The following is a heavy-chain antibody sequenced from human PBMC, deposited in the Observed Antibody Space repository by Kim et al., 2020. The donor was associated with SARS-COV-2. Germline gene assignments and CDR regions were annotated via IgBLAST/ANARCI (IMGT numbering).Heavy chain of an antibody. V-gene: IGHV3-23*01. D-gene: IGHD6-13*01. J-gene: IGHJ4*02. CDR2: T. CDR3: AKSVGGAAAFDY. Sequence: TDYADSVKGRFTISRDNSKSILFLEMNSLRAEDTAVYYCAKSVGGAAAFDYWGQGTQVTVSS.